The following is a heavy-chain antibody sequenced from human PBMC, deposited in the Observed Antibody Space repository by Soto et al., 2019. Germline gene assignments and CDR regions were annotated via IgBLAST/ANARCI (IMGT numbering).Heavy chain of an antibody. J-gene: IGHJ3*02. V-gene: IGHV3-15*01. D-gene: IGHD1-26*01. CDR1: GFTFSNAW. Sequence: EVQLVESGGGLVKPGGSLRLPCAASGFTFSNAWMSWVRQAPGKGLEWVGRIKSKTDGGTTDYAAPVKGRFTISRDDSKNTLYLQMNSLKTEDTAVYYCTTGLLRRGAFDIWGQGTMVTVSS. CDR2: IKSKTDGGTT. CDR3: TTGLLRRGAFDI.